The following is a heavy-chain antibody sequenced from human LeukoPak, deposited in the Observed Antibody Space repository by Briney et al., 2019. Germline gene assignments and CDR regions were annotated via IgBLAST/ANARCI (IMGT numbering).Heavy chain of an antibody. CDR3: AKVDNWKYGHHDF. Sequence: GGSLRLSCAASGFTFSSYAMSWVRQAPGKGLEWVSSISGSDGTTYYADSVKGRFTISSDNSKYTLSLQMNSLRAEDTAVYYCAKVDNWKYGHHDFWGQGTLVTVSS. CDR1: GFTFSSYA. J-gene: IGHJ4*02. CDR2: ISGSDGTT. D-gene: IGHD1-1*01. V-gene: IGHV3-23*01.